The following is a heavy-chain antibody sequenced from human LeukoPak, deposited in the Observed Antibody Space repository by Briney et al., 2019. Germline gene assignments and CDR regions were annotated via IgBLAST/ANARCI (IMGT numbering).Heavy chain of an antibody. CDR2: MNPNSGST. CDR3: TRNLARTGDFDY. J-gene: IGHJ4*02. Sequence: ASVKVSCKASGYSFISFDINWVRQATGQGPGWLGWMNPNSGSTGYAQNFQGRVSMTSDTSISTAYMELSNLGSEDTAVYYCTRNLARTGDFDYWGQGTLVTVSS. D-gene: IGHD5-12*01. CDR1: GYSFISFD. V-gene: IGHV1-8*01.